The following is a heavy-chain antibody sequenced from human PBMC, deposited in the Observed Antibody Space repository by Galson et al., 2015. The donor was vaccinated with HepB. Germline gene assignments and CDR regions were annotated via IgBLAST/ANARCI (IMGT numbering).Heavy chain of an antibody. CDR2: ISYDGTNK. Sequence: SLRLSCAASGFRFNSYGIHWVRQAPGRGLQWVAFISYDGTNKSYGDSVRGRFTISRDNSKTTLYLQMNGLRGEDTAVYYCAKDGLYFGSGTHSNAMDVWGQGTTVIVS. V-gene: IGHV3-30*18. CDR3: AKDGLYFGSGTHSNAMDV. J-gene: IGHJ6*02. CDR1: GFRFNSYG. D-gene: IGHD3-10*01.